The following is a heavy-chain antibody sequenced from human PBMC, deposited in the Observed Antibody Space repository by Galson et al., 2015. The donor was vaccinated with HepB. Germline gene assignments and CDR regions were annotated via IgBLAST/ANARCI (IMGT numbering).Heavy chain of an antibody. CDR1: GFTFSDYY. Sequence: SLRLSCAASGFTFSDYYMSWIRQAPGKGLEWVSYISSSSSYTNYADSVKGRFTISRDNAKNSLYLQMNSLRAEDTAVYYCARDGLVPAADLPFDYWGQGTLVTVSS. CDR2: ISSSSSYT. V-gene: IGHV3-11*06. CDR3: ARDGLVPAADLPFDY. D-gene: IGHD2-2*01. J-gene: IGHJ4*02.